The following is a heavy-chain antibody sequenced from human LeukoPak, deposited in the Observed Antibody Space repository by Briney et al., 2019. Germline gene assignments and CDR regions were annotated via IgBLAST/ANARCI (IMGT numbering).Heavy chain of an antibody. J-gene: IGHJ4*02. D-gene: IGHD6-19*01. CDR3: AKAIAVFMPEYYFDY. V-gene: IGHV3-23*01. CDR1: GFTFSSYA. CDR2: ISGSGGST. Sequence: GSLRLSCAASGFTFSSYAMSWVRQAPGKGLEWVSTISGSGGSTYYADSVKGRFTISRDNSKNTLYLQMNSLRAEDTAVYYCAKAIAVFMPEYYFDYWGQGTLVTVSS.